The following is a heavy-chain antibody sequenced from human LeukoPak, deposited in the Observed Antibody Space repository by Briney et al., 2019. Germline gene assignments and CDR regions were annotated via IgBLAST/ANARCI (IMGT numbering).Heavy chain of an antibody. Sequence: KPSETLSLTCTVSGGSISSYYWSWIRQPPGKGLEWIGYIYYRSTNYNPSLKSRVTISIDTSKNQLSLKLSSVTAADTAVYYCARGVSYYDSSGYYNEYFQHWGQGTLVTVSS. CDR2: IYYRST. CDR1: GGSISSYY. J-gene: IGHJ1*01. D-gene: IGHD3-22*01. V-gene: IGHV4-59*08. CDR3: ARGVSYYDSSGYYNEYFQH.